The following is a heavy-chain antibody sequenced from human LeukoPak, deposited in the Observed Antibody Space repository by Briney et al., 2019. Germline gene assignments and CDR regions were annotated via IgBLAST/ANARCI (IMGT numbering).Heavy chain of an antibody. V-gene: IGHV3-53*04. CDR2: IYSGGST. CDR1: GFPVSSNY. Sequence: GGSLRLSCAASGFPVSSNYMSWVRQAPGKGLQWVSVIYSGGSTYYANAVKGRFTISRHNSKNTLYLQMNSLRAEDTAVYYCARIAGSSGGASLGYWGQGTLVTVSS. D-gene: IGHD2-15*01. CDR3: ARIAGSSGGASLGY. J-gene: IGHJ4*02.